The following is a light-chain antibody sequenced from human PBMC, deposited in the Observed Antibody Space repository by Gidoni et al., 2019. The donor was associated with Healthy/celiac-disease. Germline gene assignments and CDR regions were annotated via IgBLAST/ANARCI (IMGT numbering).Light chain of an antibody. J-gene: IGKJ4*01. CDR1: QSISSC. CDR3: QQYYSYAYT. CDR2: KAS. Sequence: HLTQHPSTLSASVGDRVTITCRASQSISSCFDWYQQKPGKAPKLLIYKASSFESGVPSRFSGSGSGTEFTLTISSLQPDDFATYYCQQYYSYAYTFXGXTKVEIK. V-gene: IGKV1-5*03.